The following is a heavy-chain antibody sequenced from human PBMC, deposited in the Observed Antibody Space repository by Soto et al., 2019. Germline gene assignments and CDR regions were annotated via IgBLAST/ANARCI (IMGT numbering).Heavy chain of an antibody. CDR1: GFTFSSYA. V-gene: IGHV3-23*01. Sequence: GSLRLSCAASGFTFSSYAMSWVRQAPGKGLEWVSAISGDGSSTYFADSGKGRFTISRDNSKNTLYLQMNSLRAEDTAVYYCAKDWEFDWPNYYFDYWGQGTLVTVSS. D-gene: IGHD3-9*01. CDR2: ISGDGSST. CDR3: AKDWEFDWPNYYFDY. J-gene: IGHJ4*02.